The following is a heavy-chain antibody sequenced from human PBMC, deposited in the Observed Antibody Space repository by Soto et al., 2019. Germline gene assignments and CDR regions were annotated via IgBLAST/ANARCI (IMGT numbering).Heavy chain of an antibody. J-gene: IGHJ4*02. CDR3: ARDAARAGLSGNFDY. D-gene: IGHD6-19*01. CDR1: GFTFSSYA. V-gene: IGHV3-30-3*01. Sequence: QVQLVESGGGVVQPGRSLRLSCAASGFTFSSYAMHWVRQAPGKGLEWVAVISYDGSNKYYADSVKGRFTISRDNSKNPLYLQMNSLRAEDTAVYYCARDAARAGLSGNFDYLGQGTLVTVSS. CDR2: ISYDGSNK.